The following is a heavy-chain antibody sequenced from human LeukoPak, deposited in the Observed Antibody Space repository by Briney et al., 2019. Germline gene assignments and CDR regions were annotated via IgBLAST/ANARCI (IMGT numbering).Heavy chain of an antibody. CDR3: ARANSMGSGSYSNFDY. J-gene: IGHJ4*02. CDR1: GGSFSGYY. CDR2: INHSGST. V-gene: IGHV4-34*01. D-gene: IGHD3-10*01. Sequence: PSETLSLTRAVYGGSFSGYYWSWIRQPPGKGLDWIGEINHSGSTNYNPSLKSRVTISVDTSKNQFSLKLSSVTAADTAVYYCARANSMGSGSYSNFDYWGQGTLVTVSS.